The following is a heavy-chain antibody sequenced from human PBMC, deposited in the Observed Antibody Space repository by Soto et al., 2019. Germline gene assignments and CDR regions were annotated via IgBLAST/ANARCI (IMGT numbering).Heavy chain of an antibody. D-gene: IGHD4-17*01. CDR3: ARATVTTFGFDY. CDR2: INPSGGST. J-gene: IGHJ4*02. CDR1: GYTFTSYY. V-gene: IGHV1-46*03. Sequence: GASVKVSCKASGYTFTSYYMHWVRQAPGQGLEWMGIINPSGGSTSYTQKFQGRVTMTRDTSTSTVYMELSSLRSEDTAVYYCARATVTTFGFDYWGQGTLVTVSS.